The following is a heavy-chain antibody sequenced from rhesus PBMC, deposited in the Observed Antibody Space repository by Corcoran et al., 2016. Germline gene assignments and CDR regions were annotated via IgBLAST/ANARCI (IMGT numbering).Heavy chain of an antibody. CDR1: GGSISGYY. Sequence: QVQLQESGPGLVKPSETLSLTCAVSGGSISGYYWSWIRQPPGKGLEWIGRIYGCGGRTAYTPSLKSRVTISTDTSKNQFSLKLSSVTAADTAVYYCARHNYAKRYGLDSWGQGVVVTVSS. CDR2: IYGCGGRT. V-gene: IGHV4-160*01. J-gene: IGHJ6*01. CDR3: ARHNYAKRYGLDS. D-gene: IGHD4-11*01.